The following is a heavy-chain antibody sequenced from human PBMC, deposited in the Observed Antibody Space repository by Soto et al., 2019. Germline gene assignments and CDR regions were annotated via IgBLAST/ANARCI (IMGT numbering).Heavy chain of an antibody. V-gene: IGHV1-8*01. J-gene: IGHJ6*02. D-gene: IGHD6-19*01. Sequence: ASVKVSCKASGYTFTSYDINWVRQATGQGLEWMGWMNPNSGNTGYAQKFQGRVTMTRNTPISTAYMELSSLRSEDTAVYYCARRTVAGTTAGYYYYYHGMDVWGQGTTVTVSS. CDR1: GYTFTSYD. CDR2: MNPNSGNT. CDR3: ARRTVAGTTAGYYYYYHGMDV.